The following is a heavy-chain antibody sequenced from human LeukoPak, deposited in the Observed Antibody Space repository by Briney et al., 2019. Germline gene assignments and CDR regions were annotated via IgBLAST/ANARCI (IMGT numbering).Heavy chain of an antibody. J-gene: IGHJ5*02. CDR1: GGSFSGYY. D-gene: IGHD6-13*01. CDR3: ARQPGSSWYGDWFDP. CDR2: IYYSGST. Sequence: SETLSLTCAVYGGSFSGYYWSWIRQPPGKGLEWIGSIYYSGSTYYNPSLKSRVTMSVDTSKHQFSLKLSSVTAADTAVYYCARQPGSSWYGDWFDPWGQGTLVTVSS. V-gene: IGHV4-34*01.